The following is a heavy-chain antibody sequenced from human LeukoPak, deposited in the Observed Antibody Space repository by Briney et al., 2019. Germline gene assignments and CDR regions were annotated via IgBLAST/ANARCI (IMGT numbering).Heavy chain of an antibody. V-gene: IGHV3-74*01. J-gene: IGHJ5*02. Sequence: PGGSLRLSCGDSGFTFSSYWIHWVRQAPGKGLVWVSRINSDGSSTSYADSVKGRFTISRDNAKNTLYLQMNSLRAEDTAVYYCLRGVSSFDPWGQGTLVTVSS. D-gene: IGHD3-10*01. CDR3: LRGVSSFDP. CDR2: INSDGSST. CDR1: GFTFSSYW.